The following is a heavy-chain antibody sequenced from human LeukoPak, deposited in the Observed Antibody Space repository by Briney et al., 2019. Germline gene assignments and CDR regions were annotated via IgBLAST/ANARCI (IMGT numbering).Heavy chain of an antibody. CDR2: IIPILGTG. V-gene: IGHV1-69*04. J-gene: IGHJ4*02. CDR1: GGTFSNYA. D-gene: IGHD4-17*01. CDR3: AMYGRDYGDSALLDS. Sequence: SVKVSCKASGGTFSNYAISWVRQAPGQGLEWMGRIIPILGTGNYAQKFQGRVTITADKSTSTDYMELSSLRSEDTAVYYCAMYGRDYGDSALLDSWGQGTLVTVSS.